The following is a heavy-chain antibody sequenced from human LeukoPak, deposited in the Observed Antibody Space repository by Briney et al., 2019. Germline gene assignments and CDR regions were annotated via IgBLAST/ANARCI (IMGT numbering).Heavy chain of an antibody. CDR3: ARQISDYYYYYIDV. J-gene: IGHJ6*03. V-gene: IGHV4-39*01. D-gene: IGHD3-10*01. Sequence: PSETLSLTCTVSGVSLSSSHYYWGWIRQTPGKGLEWIGTIYYSGTTYYNPSLESRATISEDTSKNQFSLTLRSVTAADTAVYYCARQISDYYYYYIDVWGKGTTVTVSS. CDR1: GVSLSSSHYY. CDR2: IYYSGTT.